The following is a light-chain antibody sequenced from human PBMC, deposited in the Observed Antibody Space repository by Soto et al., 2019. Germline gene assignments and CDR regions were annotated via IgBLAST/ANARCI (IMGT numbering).Light chain of an antibody. CDR2: GAS. J-gene: IGKJ1*01. Sequence: EIVLTQSPGTLSLSPGERATLSCRASQSVSNNYLAWYQQKPGQAPRLLIYGASNRATGIPDRFSGSGSGTAFPLTISRLELKDFAVYYCQQYGSSGTFGQGTKVDIK. V-gene: IGKV3-20*01. CDR3: QQYGSSGT. CDR1: QSVSNNY.